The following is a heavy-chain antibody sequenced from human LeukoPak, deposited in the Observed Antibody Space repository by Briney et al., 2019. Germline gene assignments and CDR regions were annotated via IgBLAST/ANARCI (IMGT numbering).Heavy chain of an antibody. CDR2: IYYSGST. D-gene: IGHD3-22*01. CDR1: GGSISSSSYY. V-gene: IGHV4-39*01. J-gene: IGHJ4*02. CDR3: ASQNYYDSSGLDY. Sequence: SETLSLTCTVSGGSISSSSYYWGWIRQPPGKGLEWIGSIYYSGSTYYNSSLKSRVTISVDTSKNQFSLKLSSVTAADTAVYYCASQNYYDSSGLDYWGQGTLVTVSS.